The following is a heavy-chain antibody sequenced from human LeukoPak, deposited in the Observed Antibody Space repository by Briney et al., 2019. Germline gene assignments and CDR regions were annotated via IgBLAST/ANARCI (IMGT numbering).Heavy chain of an antibody. CDR2: ISAYNGNT. Sequence: ASVKVSCKAPGYTFTSYGISWVRQAPGQGLEWMGWISAYNGNTNYAQKLQGRVTMTTDTSTSTAYMELRSLRSDDTAVYYCARAITRYCSGGSCYSSLSGDEYYYYGMDVWGQGTTVTVSS. CDR3: ARAITRYCSGGSCYSSLSGDEYYYYGMDV. J-gene: IGHJ6*02. CDR1: GYTFTSYG. V-gene: IGHV1-18*01. D-gene: IGHD2-15*01.